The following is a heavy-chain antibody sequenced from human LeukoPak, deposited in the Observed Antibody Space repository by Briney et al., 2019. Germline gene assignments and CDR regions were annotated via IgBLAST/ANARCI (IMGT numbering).Heavy chain of an antibody. D-gene: IGHD6-19*01. V-gene: IGHV3-23*01. Sequence: GGTLRLSCAASGFTFSTYDMSWVRQAPGKGLEWVSAISGSGGSTYYADSVKGRFTISRDNSKNTLYLQMNSLRAEDTAVYYCAKVVWQWLIIDYWGQGTLVTVSS. J-gene: IGHJ4*02. CDR1: GFTFSTYD. CDR3: AKVVWQWLIIDY. CDR2: ISGSGGST.